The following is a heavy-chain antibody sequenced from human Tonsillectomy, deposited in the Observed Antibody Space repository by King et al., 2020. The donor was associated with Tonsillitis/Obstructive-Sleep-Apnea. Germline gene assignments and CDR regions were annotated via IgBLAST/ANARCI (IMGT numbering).Heavy chain of an antibody. J-gene: IGHJ4*02. CDR3: ASGHTAFFDS. V-gene: IGHV4-59*01. CDR1: GGSITTYY. D-gene: IGHD2-21*02. Sequence: QLQESGPGLVKPPETLSLTCTISGGSITTYYWSWIRQPPGKGLEWIGYIHYSGITNYNPSFKSRVAISVDTPKNQFSLKLSSVTAADTALYFCASGHTAFFDSWGPGILVTVSS. CDR2: IHYSGIT.